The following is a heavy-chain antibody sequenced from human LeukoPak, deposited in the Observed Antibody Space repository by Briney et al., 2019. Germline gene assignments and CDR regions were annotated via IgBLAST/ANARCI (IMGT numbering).Heavy chain of an antibody. V-gene: IGHV3-23*01. CDR1: GFTFSSYA. CDR2: ISGSGGST. J-gene: IGHJ4*02. CDR3: ARDLEGHICYFDY. Sequence: GGSPRLSCAASGFTFSSYAMSWVRQAPGKGLEWVSAISGSGGSTYYADSVKGRFTISRDNSKNTLYLQMNSLRAEDTAVYYCARDLEGHICYFDYWGQGTLVTVSS. D-gene: IGHD2-21*01.